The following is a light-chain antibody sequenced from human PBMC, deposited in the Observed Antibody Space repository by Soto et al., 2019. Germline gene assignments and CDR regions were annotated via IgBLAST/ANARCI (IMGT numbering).Light chain of an antibody. Sequence: DIPMTQSPSSLSASVGDRVTITCQASQDIRNYLNWYQQKAGKAPKLLIYDASNLETGVPSRFSGSGSGTDFTLTISSLQPEDIATYYCQRYDDLPFTFGPGTKVDI. CDR1: QDIRNY. J-gene: IGKJ3*01. CDR3: QRYDDLPFT. V-gene: IGKV1-33*01. CDR2: DAS.